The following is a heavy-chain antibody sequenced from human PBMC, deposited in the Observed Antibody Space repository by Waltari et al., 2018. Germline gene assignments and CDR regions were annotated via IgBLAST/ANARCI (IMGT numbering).Heavy chain of an antibody. CDR1: GFTFSTYW. CDR2: IKQNGREK. D-gene: IGHD2-15*01. V-gene: IGHV3-7*01. J-gene: IGHJ2*01. Sequence: EVQLVESGGGLVQPGGSLRLSCVGSGFTFSTYWMSWVRHSPGKGLEWVAKIKQNGREKSYVDSVKGRFIISRDDAQNSLYLQLNSLRAEDTAVYYCARRRGGGYWYFDLWGRGTLVTVSS. CDR3: ARRRGGGYWYFDL.